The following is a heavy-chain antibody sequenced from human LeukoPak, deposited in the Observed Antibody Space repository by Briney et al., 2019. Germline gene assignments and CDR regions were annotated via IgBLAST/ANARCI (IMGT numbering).Heavy chain of an antibody. Sequence: ASVKVSCKASGGTFSSYAISWVRQAPGQGLEWMGGIIPIFGTANYAQKFQGRVTITADESTSTAYMELSSLRSEDTAVYYCATTAGYEWELPDGWGQGTLVTVSS. J-gene: IGHJ4*02. CDR1: GGTFSSYA. CDR2: IIPIFGTA. V-gene: IGHV1-69*13. CDR3: ATTAGYEWELPDG. D-gene: IGHD1-26*01.